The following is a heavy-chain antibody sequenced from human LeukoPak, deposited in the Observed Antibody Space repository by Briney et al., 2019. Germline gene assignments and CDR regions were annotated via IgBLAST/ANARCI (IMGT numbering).Heavy chain of an antibody. V-gene: IGHV3-30*18. CDR2: ISYDGSNK. Sequence: GGSLRLSCAASGFTFSSYGMHWVRQAPGKGLEWVAVISYDGSNKYYADSVKGRFTISRDNSKNTLYLQMNSLRAEDTAVYYCAKGDNDILTGYYNSFDYWGQGTLVTVSS. CDR1: GFTFSSYG. D-gene: IGHD3-9*01. J-gene: IGHJ4*02. CDR3: AKGDNDILTGYYNSFDY.